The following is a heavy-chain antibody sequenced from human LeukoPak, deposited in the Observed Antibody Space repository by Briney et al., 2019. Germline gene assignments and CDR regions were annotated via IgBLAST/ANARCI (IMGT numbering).Heavy chain of an antibody. CDR2: MNPNSGNT. CDR1: GYTFTGYY. Sequence: ASVKVSCKASGYTFTGYYLHWVRQAPGQGLEWMGWMNPNSGNTGYAQKFQGRVTMTRNTSISTAYMELSSLRSEDTAVYYCARGLLGALTGYPSYYYYYGMDVWGQGTTVTVSS. CDR3: ARGLLGALTGYPSYYYYYGMDV. J-gene: IGHJ6*02. D-gene: IGHD3-9*01. V-gene: IGHV1-8*02.